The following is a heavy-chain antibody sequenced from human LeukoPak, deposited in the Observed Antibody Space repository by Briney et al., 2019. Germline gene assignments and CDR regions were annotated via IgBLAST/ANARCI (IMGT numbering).Heavy chain of an antibody. V-gene: IGHV3-23*01. CDR3: AKDYGDYQGAFDI. CDR2: IRGSGGRT. J-gene: IGHJ3*02. D-gene: IGHD4-17*01. Sequence: PGGSLRLSCVAFGFTFSSYAMIWVRQAPGKGLEWVSGIRGSGGRTYYADSVKGRVTMSRDNSKNTLYLQMNSLRAEDTAVYYCAKDYGDYQGAFDIWGQGTLVTVSS. CDR1: GFTFSSYA.